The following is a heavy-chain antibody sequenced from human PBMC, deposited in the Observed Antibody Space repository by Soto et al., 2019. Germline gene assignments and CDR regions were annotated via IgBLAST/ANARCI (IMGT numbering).Heavy chain of an antibody. CDR1: GTSISSYY. CDR2: IYYSGST. CDR3: ARDDSYGDFDY. J-gene: IGHJ4*02. V-gene: IGHV4-59*01. D-gene: IGHD5-18*01. Sequence: SETLSLTCTVSGTSISSYYWSWIRQPPGKGLEWIGYIYYSGSTNYNPSLKSRVTISVDTSKNQFSLKLSSVTAADTAVYYCARDDSYGDFDYWGQGTLVTVSS.